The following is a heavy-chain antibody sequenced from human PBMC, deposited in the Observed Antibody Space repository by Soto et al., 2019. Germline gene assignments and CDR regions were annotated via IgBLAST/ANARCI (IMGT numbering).Heavy chain of an antibody. CDR2: INPTGGGT. J-gene: IGHJ6*02. CDR1: GYTFTDYY. D-gene: IGHD3-22*01. V-gene: IGHV1-2*02. CDR3: ARSFSSRYFYNEYAMDV. Sequence: GASVKVSCKASGYTFTDYYIHWVRQAPGQGLEWMGWINPTGGGTNYAQKFRGRVTMTRDTSTSTAYLELSRLTSDDTAVFYCARSFSSRYFYNEYAMDVWGQGTTVTVSS.